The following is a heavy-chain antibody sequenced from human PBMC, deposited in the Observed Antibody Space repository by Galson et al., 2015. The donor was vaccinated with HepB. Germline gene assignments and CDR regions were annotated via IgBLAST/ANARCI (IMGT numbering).Heavy chain of an antibody. V-gene: IGHV1-8*01. CDR3: AREGIAVAGTGGFDY. D-gene: IGHD6-19*01. CDR1: GYTFTIYD. Sequence: SVKVSCKASGYTFTIYDITWVRQATGQGLEWMGWMNPNSGNTGYAQKFQGRVTTTRNTSISTAYMELSSLRSEDTAVYYCAREGIAVAGTGGFDYWGQGTLVTVSS. CDR2: MNPNSGNT. J-gene: IGHJ4*02.